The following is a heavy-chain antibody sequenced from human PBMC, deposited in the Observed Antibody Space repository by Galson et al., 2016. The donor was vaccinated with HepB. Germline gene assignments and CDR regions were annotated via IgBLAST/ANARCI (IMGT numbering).Heavy chain of an antibody. J-gene: IGHJ4*02. CDR1: GFTFSHAW. Sequence: SLRLSCAASGFTFSHAWMSWVRQAPGKGLEWVANINLDGSRKYYVDSVKGRFTISRDNGKNSLYLEMKSLRAEDTAVYYCVSGYTSGLWGQGTLVTVSS. D-gene: IGHD6-19*01. V-gene: IGHV3-7*02. CDR2: INLDGSRK. CDR3: VSGYTSGL.